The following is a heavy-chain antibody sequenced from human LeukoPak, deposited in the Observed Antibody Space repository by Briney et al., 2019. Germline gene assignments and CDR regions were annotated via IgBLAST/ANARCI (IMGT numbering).Heavy chain of an antibody. V-gene: IGHV3-21*01. CDR2: ITSSSSSM. Sequence: LSLTCTVSGGSISSGGYYWSWVRQAPGKGLEWVSSITSSSSSMYSADSVKGRLTISRDNAKNSLYLQMNSLRAEDTAVYYCARDLAWGGYWGQGTLVTVSS. J-gene: IGHJ4*02. D-gene: IGHD7-27*01. CDR1: GGSISSGGYY. CDR3: ARDLAWGGY.